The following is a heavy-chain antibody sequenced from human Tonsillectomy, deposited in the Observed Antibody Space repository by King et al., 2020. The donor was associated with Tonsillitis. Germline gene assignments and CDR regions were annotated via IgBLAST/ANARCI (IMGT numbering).Heavy chain of an antibody. CDR1: GFTISFNY. D-gene: IGHD6-13*01. CDR3: ARDVAAAGFLWD. J-gene: IGHJ4*02. CDR2: IYTGGST. Sequence: VQLVESGGGLIQPGGSLILSCAASGFTISFNYMSWVRQAPGKGLEWVSGIYTGGSTYYADSVKGRFTISRDNSKNTLSLQMKSLRAEDTAVYYCARDVAAAGFLWDWGQGALVTVSS. V-gene: IGHV3-53*01.